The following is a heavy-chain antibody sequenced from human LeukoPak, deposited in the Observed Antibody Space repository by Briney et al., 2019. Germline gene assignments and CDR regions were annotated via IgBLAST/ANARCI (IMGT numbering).Heavy chain of an antibody. V-gene: IGHV4-4*07. J-gene: IGHJ4*02. CDR1: GGSISSYY. Sequence: SETLSLTRIVSGGSISSYYWSWIRQPAGKGLEWIGRIYTSGSTNYNPSLKSRVTISVDTSKNQFSLKLSSVTAADTAVYYCARHQGSSSSEFDYWGQGTLVTVSS. CDR2: IYTSGST. D-gene: IGHD6-6*01. CDR3: ARHQGSSSSEFDY.